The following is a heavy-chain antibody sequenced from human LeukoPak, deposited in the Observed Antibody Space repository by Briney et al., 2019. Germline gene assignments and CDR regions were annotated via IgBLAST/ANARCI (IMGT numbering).Heavy chain of an antibody. D-gene: IGHD3-9*01. J-gene: IGHJ4*02. CDR2: ISYDGSNK. V-gene: IGHV3-30-3*01. CDR3: AKDLRKPGWLLFY. CDR1: GFTFSSYA. Sequence: GGSLRLSRAASGFTFSSYAMHWVRQAPGKGLEWVAVISYDGSNKYYADSVKGRFTISRDNSKNTLYLQMNSLRAEDTAVYYCAKDLRKPGWLLFYWGQGTLVTVSS.